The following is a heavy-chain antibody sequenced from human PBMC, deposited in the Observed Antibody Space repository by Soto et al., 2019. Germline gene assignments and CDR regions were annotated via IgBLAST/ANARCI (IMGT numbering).Heavy chain of an antibody. J-gene: IGHJ4*02. D-gene: IGHD3-3*01. Sequence: SETLSLTCTVSGDSVSSVGFHWAWLRRPPGKGLEWIGYIYNGGSTYYRPSLESRMHVSLDATRNHYSLRLTSVAAADTAVYFCARAPVVLDTISYFDYWGQGKLVTVSS. V-gene: IGHV4-30-4*01. CDR2: IYNGGST. CDR3: ARAPVVLDTISYFDY. CDR1: GDSVSSVGFH.